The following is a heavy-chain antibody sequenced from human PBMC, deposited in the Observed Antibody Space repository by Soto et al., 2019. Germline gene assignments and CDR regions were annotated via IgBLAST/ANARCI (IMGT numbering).Heavy chain of an antibody. D-gene: IGHD6-13*01. Sequence: EVQVLESGGGLVQPGGSLRLSCAATGFTFSDFAMSWVRQAPGKGLEWVSRIYGGGNGPHYADSVKGRVTISRDNSKNTLYLQINSLRAEDTAVYYCAKMEGMAPWAYALDYWGQGTLVTVSS. CDR1: GFTFSDFA. CDR2: IYGGGNGP. CDR3: AKMEGMAPWAYALDY. J-gene: IGHJ4*02. V-gene: IGHV3-23*01.